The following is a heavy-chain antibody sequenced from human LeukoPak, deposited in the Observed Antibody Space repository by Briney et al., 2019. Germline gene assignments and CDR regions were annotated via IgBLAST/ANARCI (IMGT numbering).Heavy chain of an antibody. CDR2: INPNSGGT. CDR3: ARIDRYYYYYYGMDV. V-gene: IGHV1-2*02. Sequence: ASVKVSCKASGYTFTGYYMHWVRQAPGQGLEWMGWINPNSGGTNYAQKFQGRVTMTRDTSISTAYMELSRLRSDDTAVYYCARIDRYYYYYYGMDVWGQGTTVTVSS. D-gene: IGHD3-22*01. CDR1: GYTFTGYY. J-gene: IGHJ6*02.